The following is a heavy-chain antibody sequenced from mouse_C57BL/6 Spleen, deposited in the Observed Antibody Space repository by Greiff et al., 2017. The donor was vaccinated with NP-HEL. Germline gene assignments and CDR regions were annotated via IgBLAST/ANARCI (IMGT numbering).Heavy chain of an antibody. CDR1: GYTFTSYT. CDR2: IIPGGGYT. CDR3: ESGGDGYDGAWFAG. D-gene: IGHD2-2*01. V-gene: IGHV1-4*01. J-gene: IGHJ3*01. Sequence: VQLQQSGAELARPGASVKMSCKASGYTFTSYTMHWVKQRPGQGLEWIGYIIPGGGYTKYNQKFKDKATLTADKSSSTAYMQLSSLTSEDSAVYYGESGGDGYDGAWFAGRGKVALVTVAA.